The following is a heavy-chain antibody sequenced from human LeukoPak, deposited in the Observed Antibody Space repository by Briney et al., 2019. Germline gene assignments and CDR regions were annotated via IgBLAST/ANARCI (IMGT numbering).Heavy chain of an antibody. J-gene: IGHJ6*04. Sequence: SETLSLTCVVYGGSFSGYYWSWIRQPPGKGLEWIGEINHSGSTNYNPSLKSRVTISLDTSKNQFSLKLSSVTAADTAVYYCARPNLYYYGMDVWGKGTTVTISS. CDR3: ARPNLYYYGMDV. D-gene: IGHD1-7*01. CDR1: GGSFSGYY. CDR2: INHSGST. V-gene: IGHV4-34*01.